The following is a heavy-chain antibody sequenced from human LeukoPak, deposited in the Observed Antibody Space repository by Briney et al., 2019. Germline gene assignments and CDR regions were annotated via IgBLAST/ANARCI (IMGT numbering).Heavy chain of an antibody. CDR2: IIPIFGTA. CDR1: GGTFSTYA. D-gene: IGHD5-24*01. CDR3: ARVPPYNNYYYYYMDV. Sequence: GASVKVFCKASGGTFSTYAISWVRQAPGQGLEWMGGIIPIFGTANYAQKFQGRVTITTDESTSTAYMELSSLRSEDTAVYYCARVPPYNNYYYYYMDVWGKGTTVTVSS. J-gene: IGHJ6*03. V-gene: IGHV1-69*05.